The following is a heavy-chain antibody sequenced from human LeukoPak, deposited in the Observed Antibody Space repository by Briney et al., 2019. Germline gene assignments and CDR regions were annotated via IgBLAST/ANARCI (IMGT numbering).Heavy chain of an antibody. CDR3: ARDAMDAFDI. Sequence: SETLSLTCTVSGGSISSYYWSWIRQPPGKGVEWSGYIYYSGGTNYNPSLKSRVTISVDTSKNQFSLQLSSVTAADTAVYYCARDAMDAFDIWGQGTMVTVSS. J-gene: IGHJ3*02. CDR2: IYYSGGT. CDR1: GGSISSYY. V-gene: IGHV4-59*01.